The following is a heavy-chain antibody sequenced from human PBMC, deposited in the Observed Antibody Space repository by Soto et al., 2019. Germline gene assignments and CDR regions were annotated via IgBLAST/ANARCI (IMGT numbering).Heavy chain of an antibody. D-gene: IGHD2-21*01. Sequence: QVQLVQSGAELKKTGPSVTVSCRASGDTFSSYAVNWVRQAPGRGLEWMGRIITVLGTTDYAQNFKGRVTITAEKSTKTVYMELSSLRSDDTAVYYCARRRYCGYDCYHKHYYGMDVWGQGTTVTVAS. J-gene: IGHJ6*02. CDR2: IITVLGTT. V-gene: IGHV1-69*08. CDR3: ARRRYCGYDCYHKHYYGMDV. CDR1: GDTFSSYA.